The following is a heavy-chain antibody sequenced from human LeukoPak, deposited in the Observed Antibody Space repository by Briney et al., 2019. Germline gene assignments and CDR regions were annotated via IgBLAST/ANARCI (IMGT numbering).Heavy chain of an antibody. J-gene: IGHJ4*02. D-gene: IGHD3-9*01. CDR3: ARASRLRYFDWLLTHAFDY. Sequence: SETLSLTCAVYGGSFSGYYWSWIRQPPGKGLEWIGEINHSGSTNYNPSLKSRVTISVDTSKNQFSLKLSSVTAADTAVYYCARASRLRYFDWLLTHAFDYWGQGALGTVSS. CDR2: INHSGST. CDR1: GGSFSGYY. V-gene: IGHV4-34*01.